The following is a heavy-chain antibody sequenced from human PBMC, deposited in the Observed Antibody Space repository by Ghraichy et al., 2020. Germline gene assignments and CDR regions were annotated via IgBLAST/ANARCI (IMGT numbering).Heavy chain of an antibody. CDR3: ARRGRIVGPKGFDI. D-gene: IGHD1-26*01. CDR1: GGSISSSSYY. J-gene: IGHJ3*02. V-gene: IGHV4-39*01. CDR2: IYYSGST. Sequence: SETLSLTCTVSGGSISSSSYYWGWIRQPPGKGLEWIGSIYYSGSTYYNPSLKSRVTISVDTSKNQFSLKLSSVTAADTAVYYCARRGRIVGPKGFDIWGQGTMVTVSS.